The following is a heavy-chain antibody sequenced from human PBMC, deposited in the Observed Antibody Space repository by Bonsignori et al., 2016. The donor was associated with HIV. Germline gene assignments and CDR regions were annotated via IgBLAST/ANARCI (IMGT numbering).Heavy chain of an antibody. CDR3: ARSPTIFDAFDI. V-gene: IGHV4-38-2*01. J-gene: IGHJ3*02. Sequence: RQAPGKGLEWIGSIYHSGSTYYNPSLKSRVTISVDTSKNQFSLKLSSVTAADTAVYYCARSPTIFDAFDIWGQGTMVTVSS. D-gene: IGHD3-3*01. CDR2: IYHSGST.